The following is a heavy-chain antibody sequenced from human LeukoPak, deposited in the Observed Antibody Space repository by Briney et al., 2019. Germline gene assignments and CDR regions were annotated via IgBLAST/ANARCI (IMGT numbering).Heavy chain of an antibody. CDR3: ARADSGSYREFDS. CDR2: IYYSGSI. D-gene: IGHD1-26*01. Sequence: SETLSLTCTVSGGSISSSSYYWGWIRQPPGKGLEWIGSIYYSGSIYYNPSLKSRVTISVDTSKNQFSLKLSSVTAADTALYYCARADSGSYREFDSWGQGTLVTVSS. CDR1: GGSISSSSYY. J-gene: IGHJ4*02. V-gene: IGHV4-39*01.